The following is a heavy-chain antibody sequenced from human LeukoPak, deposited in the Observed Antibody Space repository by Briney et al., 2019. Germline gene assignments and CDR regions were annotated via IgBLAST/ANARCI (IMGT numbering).Heavy chain of an antibody. Sequence: PSETLSLTCTVSGGSISSSSYYWSWIRQPPGKGLEWIGEINHSGSTNYNPALKSRVTISVDTSKNQFSLKLSSVTAADTAVYYWARGLPPNPLLYSSGWYRRVANWFDPWGQGTLVTVSS. CDR2: INHSGST. D-gene: IGHD6-19*01. J-gene: IGHJ5*02. CDR3: ARGLPPNPLLYSSGWYRRVANWFDP. CDR1: GGSISSSSYY. V-gene: IGHV4-39*07.